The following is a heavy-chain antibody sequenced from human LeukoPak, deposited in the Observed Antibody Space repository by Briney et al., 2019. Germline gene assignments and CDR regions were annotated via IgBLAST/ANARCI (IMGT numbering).Heavy chain of an antibody. J-gene: IGHJ4*02. CDR2: INPNSGGT. V-gene: IGHV1-2*02. D-gene: IGHD2-15*01. CDR1: GYTFTGYY. Sequence: GASVKVSCKASGYTFTGYYMHWVRQAPGQGLEWMGWINPNSGGTNYAQKFQGRVTMTRDMSTSTVYMELSSLRSEDTAVYYCAREFRKSGVVAATPVDYWGQGTLVTVSS. CDR3: AREFRKSGVVAATPVDY.